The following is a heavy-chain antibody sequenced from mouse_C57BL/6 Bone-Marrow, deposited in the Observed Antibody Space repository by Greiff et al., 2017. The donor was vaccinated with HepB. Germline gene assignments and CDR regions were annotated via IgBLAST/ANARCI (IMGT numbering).Heavy chain of an antibody. CDR1: GFTFSSYA. CDR3: ARDGLPFFYYVDY. CDR2: ISDGGSYT. J-gene: IGHJ2*01. V-gene: IGHV5-4*01. Sequence: DVKLVESGGGLVKPGGSLKLSCAASGFTFSSYAMSWVRQTPEKRLEWVATISDGGSYTYYPDNVKGRFTISRDNAKNNLYLQMSHLKSEDTAMYYCARDGLPFFYYVDYWGQGTTLTVSS. D-gene: IGHD2-10*01.